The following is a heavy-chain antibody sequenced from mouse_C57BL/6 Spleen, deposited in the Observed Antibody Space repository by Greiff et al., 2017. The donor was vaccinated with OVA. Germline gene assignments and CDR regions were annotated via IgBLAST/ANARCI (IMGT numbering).Heavy chain of an antibody. CDR1: GYSITSGYY. V-gene: IGHV3-6*01. Sequence: EVKLVESGPGLVKPSQSLSLTCSVTGYSITSGYYWNWIRQFPGNKLEWMGYISYDGSNNYNPSLKNRISITRDTSKNQFFLKLNSVTTEDTATYYCARGSWYFDYWGQGTTLTVSS. CDR2: ISYDGSN. CDR3: ARGSWYFDY. J-gene: IGHJ2*01.